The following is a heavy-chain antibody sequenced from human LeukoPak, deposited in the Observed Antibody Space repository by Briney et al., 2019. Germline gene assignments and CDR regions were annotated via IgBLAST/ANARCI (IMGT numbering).Heavy chain of an antibody. CDR3: ARMWVSYSHDY. Sequence: PGGSLRLSCAASVYTFSGYWMTWGREGPGEGLEWVANRKQDGSEKYYVDPVTGRFTNSRHNAKNSLSLQMYNLRAEDTAVYYSARMWVSYSHDYWGQGSLVAVSS. CDR2: RKQDGSEK. D-gene: IGHD1-26*01. V-gene: IGHV3-7*01. J-gene: IGHJ4*02. CDR1: VYTFSGYW.